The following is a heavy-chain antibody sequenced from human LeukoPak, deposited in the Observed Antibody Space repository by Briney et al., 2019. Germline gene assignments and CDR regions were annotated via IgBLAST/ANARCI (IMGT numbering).Heavy chain of an antibody. D-gene: IGHD3-22*01. V-gene: IGHV4-59*12. Sequence: SETLSLTCTVSGGSISSYYWSWIRQPPGKGLEWIGYIYYSGSTNYNPSLKSRVTISIDTSKNQFSLKLSSVTAADTAIYYCARDNSVDDNAWWFDPWGQGTLVTVSS. CDR3: ARDNSVDDNAWWFDP. CDR2: IYYSGST. CDR1: GGSISSYY. J-gene: IGHJ5*02.